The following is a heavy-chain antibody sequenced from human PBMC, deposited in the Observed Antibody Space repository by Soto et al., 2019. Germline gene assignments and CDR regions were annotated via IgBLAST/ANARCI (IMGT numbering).Heavy chain of an antibody. Sequence: EVQLLESGGGLVQPGGSLRLSCAASGFTFSSYAMSWVRQAPGKGLEWVSAISGCGGSTYYADSVKGRFTISRDNSKNTLYLQMNSLRAEDTAVYYCAKDGINYYGSGSRFDYWGQGTLVTVSS. CDR3: AKDGINYYGSGSRFDY. V-gene: IGHV3-23*01. D-gene: IGHD3-10*01. CDR2: ISGCGGST. J-gene: IGHJ4*02. CDR1: GFTFSSYA.